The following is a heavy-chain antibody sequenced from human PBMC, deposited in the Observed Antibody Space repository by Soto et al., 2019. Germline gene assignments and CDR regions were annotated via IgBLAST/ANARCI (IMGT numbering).Heavy chain of an antibody. CDR1: GYSFTIYW. CDR2: IDPSDSYT. V-gene: IGHV5-10-1*01. J-gene: IGHJ3*02. Sequence: GESLKISCKGSGYSFTIYWIRWVRQMPGKGLEWMGRIDPSDSYTNYSPSFQGHVTISADKSISTAYLQWSSLKASDTAMYYCASRVSYGMYTRANDAFDIWGQGTMVTVSS. D-gene: IGHD1-20*01. CDR3: ASRVSYGMYTRANDAFDI.